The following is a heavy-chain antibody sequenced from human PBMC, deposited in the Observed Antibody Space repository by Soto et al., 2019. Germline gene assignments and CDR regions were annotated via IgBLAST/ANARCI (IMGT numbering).Heavy chain of an antibody. CDR3: ARISIPGATRYYGMDV. V-gene: IGHV1-69*01. J-gene: IGHJ6*02. D-gene: IGHD1-26*01. Sequence: QVQLVQSGAEVKKPGSSVKVSCRASGGTFSSYAISWVRHAPGQGLEWMGGIIPIFGTANYAQKFQGRVTITADESTSTAYMELSSLRSEDTAVYYCARISIPGATRYYGMDVWGQGTTVTVSS. CDR1: GGTFSSYA. CDR2: IIPIFGTA.